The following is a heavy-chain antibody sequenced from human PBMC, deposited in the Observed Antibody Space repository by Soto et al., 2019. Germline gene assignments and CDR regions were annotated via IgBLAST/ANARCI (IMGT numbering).Heavy chain of an antibody. CDR3: AKVSSAWEAGVFDL. J-gene: IGHJ4*02. D-gene: IGHD6-19*01. V-gene: IGHV3-23*01. CDR2: LSDSGGSI. Sequence: EVQLLESGGGLVQPGGSLRLSCTASGFTFNRHAMTWVRQAPGKGLEWVSGLSDSGGSIYYADSVKGRFTISRDNSMNTHYQQMNTRGAEDTAVYYCAKVSSAWEAGVFDLWGQGTLVTVSS. CDR1: GFTFNRHA.